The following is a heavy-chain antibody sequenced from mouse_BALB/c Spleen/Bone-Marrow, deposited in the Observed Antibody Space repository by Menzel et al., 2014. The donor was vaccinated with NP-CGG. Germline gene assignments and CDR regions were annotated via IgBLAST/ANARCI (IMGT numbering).Heavy chain of an antibody. CDR2: IDPENGDT. V-gene: IGHV14-4*02. Sequence: VQLQQSGAELVRSGASVKLSCTASGFNIKDYYMHWVKQRPEQGLEWIGWIDPENGDTEYAPKFQGKATMTADTSSNTANMQLSNLTSETTADYYFNERDNKYEGNAMDNWGQGTSVTVSS. CDR1: GFNIKDYY. D-gene: IGHD2-14*01. CDR3: NERDNKYEGNAMDN. J-gene: IGHJ4*01.